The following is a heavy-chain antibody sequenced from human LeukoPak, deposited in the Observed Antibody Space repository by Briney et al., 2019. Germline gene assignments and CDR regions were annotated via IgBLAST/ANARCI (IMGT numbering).Heavy chain of an antibody. CDR2: IYPRGST. Sequence: SQTLSLACAVSGGSISSGSYSWSGIRQPPGKGVEGIGYIYPRGSTYYNPSLKSRVILSLDKSANQFSLNLSSVTAADTAVYYCARFSPRAMGNYLDFWGQGTLVTVSS. D-gene: IGHD7-27*01. CDR3: ARFSPRAMGNYLDF. J-gene: IGHJ4*02. V-gene: IGHV4-30-2*01. CDR1: GGSISSGSYS.